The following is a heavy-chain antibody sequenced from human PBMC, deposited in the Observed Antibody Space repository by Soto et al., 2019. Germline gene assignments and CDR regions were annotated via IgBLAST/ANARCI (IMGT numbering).Heavy chain of an antibody. CDR3: ARDPGATVYYYYSMDV. V-gene: IGHV1-69*13. CDR1: GGTFSRYA. D-gene: IGHD4-17*01. J-gene: IGHJ6*02. Sequence: ASVKVSCKASGGTFSRYAISWVRQAPGQGLEWMGGIIPIFGTTNYAQKFQGRVTITADESTSTAYVELSSLRSEDTAVYFCARDPGATVYYYYSMDVWGQGTTVTVSS. CDR2: IIPIFGTT.